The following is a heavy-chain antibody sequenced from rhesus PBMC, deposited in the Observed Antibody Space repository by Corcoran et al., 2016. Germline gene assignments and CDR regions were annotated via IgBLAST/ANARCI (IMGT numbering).Heavy chain of an antibody. J-gene: IGHJ4*01. V-gene: IGHV3-20*01. D-gene: IGHD4-29*01. CDR3: TKLPTVAALGY. CDR2: KRNKYKINKT. Sequence: EVQLVESGGGLVQPGESVSLSCSASGFTFRHYYLHWVRKAHGNGLEWVGLKRNKYKINKTEYAAAVKGRFTISRDHSKNTLYLQMSSLKTEDTAVYYCTKLPTVAALGYWGQGVLVTVSS. CDR1: GFTFRHYY.